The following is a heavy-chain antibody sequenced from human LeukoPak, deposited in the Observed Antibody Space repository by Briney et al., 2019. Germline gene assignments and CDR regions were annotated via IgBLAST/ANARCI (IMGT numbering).Heavy chain of an antibody. J-gene: IGHJ4*02. CDR3: ARHNAPRRVGFDF. CDR1: GDSVRNDFYY. Sequence: SETLSLTCSVSGDSVRNDFYYWGWIRQPPGKGLEWVACLSHAGNTWYNPSLESRLSISVDTSKNQFSLKFGSVTAADTALYWCARHNAPRRVGFDFWGQGILVTVSS. CDR2: LSHAGNT. V-gene: IGHV4-39*01. D-gene: IGHD2-2*01.